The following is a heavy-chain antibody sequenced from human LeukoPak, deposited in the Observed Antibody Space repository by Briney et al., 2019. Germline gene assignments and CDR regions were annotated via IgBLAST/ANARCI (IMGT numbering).Heavy chain of an antibody. J-gene: IGHJ5*02. D-gene: IGHD6-13*01. V-gene: IGHV3-23*01. CDR2: ISASGGTT. Sequence: GGSLRLSCAASGFTFSNYAMSLVRQAPGKGLEWVSVISASGGTTFYADSVKGRFTISRDNSKNTLYLQMNSLRAEDTAVYYCARHSSLGSSSWYQNWFDPWGQGTLVTVSS. CDR1: GFTFSNYA. CDR3: ARHSSLGSSSWYQNWFDP.